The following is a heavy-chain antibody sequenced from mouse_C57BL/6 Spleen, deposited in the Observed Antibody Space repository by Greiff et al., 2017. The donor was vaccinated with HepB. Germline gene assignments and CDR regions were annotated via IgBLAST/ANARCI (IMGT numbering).Heavy chain of an antibody. CDR3: ARERGEYLDY. CDR1: GYTFTSYW. CDR2: INPSNGGT. V-gene: IGHV1-53*01. D-gene: IGHD2-13*01. J-gene: IGHJ2*01. Sequence: QVHVKQPGTELVKPGASVKLSCKASGYTFTSYWMHWVKQRPGQGLEWIGNINPSNGGTNYNEKFKSKATLTVDKSSSTAYMQLSSLTSEDSAVYVCARERGEYLDYWGQGTTLTVSS.